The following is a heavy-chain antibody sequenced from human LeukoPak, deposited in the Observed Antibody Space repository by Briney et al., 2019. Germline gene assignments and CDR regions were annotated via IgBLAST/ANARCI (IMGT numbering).Heavy chain of an antibody. Sequence: GSSVKVSCKASGGTFSSYAISWVRQAPGQGLEWMGWINPNSGGTNYAQKFQGRVTMTRDTSISTAYMELSRLRSDDTAVYYCARFPTIFGVVDDAFDIWGQGTMVTVSS. CDR3: ARFPTIFGVVDDAFDI. V-gene: IGHV1-2*02. J-gene: IGHJ3*02. CDR2: INPNSGGT. CDR1: GGTFSSYA. D-gene: IGHD3-3*01.